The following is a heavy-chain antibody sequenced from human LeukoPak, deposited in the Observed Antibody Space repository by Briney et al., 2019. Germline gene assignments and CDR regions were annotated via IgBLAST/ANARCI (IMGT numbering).Heavy chain of an antibody. J-gene: IGHJ4*02. CDR3: ARSEEMATTRGGFDY. D-gene: IGHD5-24*01. CDR1: GGSISSYY. CDR2: IYYSGSTT. V-gene: IGHV4-4*08. Sequence: SETLSLNCSVSGGSISSYYWSWLRQPPGKGLEWIGYIYYSGSTTPSGTATYNPSLESRVTISVDTSKNQFSLKLRSVIAADAAVYYCARSEEMATTRGGFDYWGQGTLVTVSS.